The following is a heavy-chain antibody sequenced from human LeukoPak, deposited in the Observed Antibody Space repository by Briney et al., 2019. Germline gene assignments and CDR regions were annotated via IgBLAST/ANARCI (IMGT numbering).Heavy chain of an antibody. CDR1: GFTFSSYG. J-gene: IGHJ4*02. CDR2: ISYDGSNK. V-gene: IGHV3-30*18. CDR3: AKSGQDRVFDY. Sequence: PGGSLRLSCAASGFTFSSYGMHWVRQAPGKGLEWVAVISYDGSNKYYADSVKGRFTISGDNSKNTLYLQMNSLRAEDTAVYYCAKSGQDRVFDYWGQGTLVTVSS.